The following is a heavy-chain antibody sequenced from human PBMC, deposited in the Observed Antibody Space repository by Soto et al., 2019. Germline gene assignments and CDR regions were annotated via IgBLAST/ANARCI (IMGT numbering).Heavy chain of an antibody. CDR2: IHYSGST. CDR1: GDSVTISDYY. D-gene: IGHD3-22*01. CDR3: AAHDSGGYYAEY. J-gene: IGHJ4*02. Sequence: QLQLQESGPGLVKPSETLSLTCTVSGDSVTISDYYWGWIRQPPGKGLEWIGSIHYSGSTYYNPSLNSRVTTSGDTSKKQFSLTLTSVTAADAAVYYCAAHDSGGYYAEYWGQGTLVTVSA. V-gene: IGHV4-39*01.